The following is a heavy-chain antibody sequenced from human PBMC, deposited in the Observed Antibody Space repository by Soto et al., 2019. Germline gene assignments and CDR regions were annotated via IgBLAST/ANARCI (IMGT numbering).Heavy chain of an antibody. CDR2: ISSSSSYI. D-gene: IGHD6-19*01. CDR3: AKDGSSGWPYYYGLDV. V-gene: IGHV3-21*01. CDR1: GFTFSSYS. J-gene: IGHJ6*02. Sequence: PGGSLRLSCAASGFTFSSYSMNWVRQAPGKGLEWVSSISSSSSYIYYADSVKGRFTISRDNAKNSLYLQMNSLRAEDTAVYYCAKDGSSGWPYYYGLDVWGQGTTVTVSS.